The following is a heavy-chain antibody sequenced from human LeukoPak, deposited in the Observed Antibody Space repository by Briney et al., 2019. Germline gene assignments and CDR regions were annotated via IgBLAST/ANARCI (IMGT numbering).Heavy chain of an antibody. CDR1: GYSFTSYW. Sequence: GESLKISCKGSGYSFTSYWIGWVRQMPGKGLEWMGIIYPGDSDTRYSPSFQGQVTISADKSISTAYLQWSSLKASDTAMYYCARATYYYDNSGYYFDYWGQGTLVTVSS. D-gene: IGHD3-22*01. J-gene: IGHJ4*02. CDR3: ARATYYYDNSGYYFDY. CDR2: IYPGDSDT. V-gene: IGHV5-51*01.